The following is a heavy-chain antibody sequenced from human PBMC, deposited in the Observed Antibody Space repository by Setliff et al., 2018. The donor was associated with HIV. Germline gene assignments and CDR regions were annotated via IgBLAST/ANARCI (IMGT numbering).Heavy chain of an antibody. CDR3: ARFDHASIDY. Sequence: SETLSLTCTVSGGSISSYYWSWIRQPPGKGLEWIGYIYYSGSTNYNPSLKSRVTISLDTSKNQFSLNLSSVTAADTAVYYCARFDHASIDYWGQGTLVTVSS. CDR1: GGSISSYY. J-gene: IGHJ4*02. D-gene: IGHD2-2*01. V-gene: IGHV4-59*12. CDR2: IYYSGST.